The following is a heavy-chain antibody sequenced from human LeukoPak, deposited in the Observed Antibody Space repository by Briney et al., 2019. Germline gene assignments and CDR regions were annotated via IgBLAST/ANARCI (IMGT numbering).Heavy chain of an antibody. J-gene: IGHJ4*02. V-gene: IGHV4-59*08. Sequence: PSETLSLTCAVSGGSISSYYWSWIRQPPGKGLEWIAYIYYSGGANYNPSLKSRVTISVDTSKNQFSLKLSSVTAADTAVYYCARLGPYFDYWGQGTLVTVSS. CDR2: IYYSGGA. CDR1: GGSISSYY. CDR3: ARLGPYFDY.